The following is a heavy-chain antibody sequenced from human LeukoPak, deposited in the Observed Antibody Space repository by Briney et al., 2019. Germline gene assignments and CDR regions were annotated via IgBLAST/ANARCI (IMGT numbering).Heavy chain of an antibody. J-gene: IGHJ4*02. CDR3: ARGAYYYDSSGYYGGY. CDR2: INPNSGGT. CDR1: GYTFTGYY. V-gene: IGHV1-2*02. Sequence: ASVKVSCTASGYTFTGYYMHWVRQAPGQGLEWMGWINPNSGGTNYAQKFQGRVTMTRDTSISTAYMELSRLRSDDTAVYYCARGAYYYDSSGYYGGYWGQGTLVTVSS. D-gene: IGHD3-22*01.